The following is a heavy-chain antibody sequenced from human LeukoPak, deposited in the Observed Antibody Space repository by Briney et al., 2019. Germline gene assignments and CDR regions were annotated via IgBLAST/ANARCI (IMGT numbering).Heavy chain of an antibody. J-gene: IGHJ4*02. Sequence: GGSLRLSCAASGFTSSTYAMSWVRQAPGKGLEWVSGMSGSGGGSGGNTNNADSVKGRFSISRDNSKNTLYLQMNSLRAEDTAVYYCAKQGCSGGSCYFDYWGQGTLVTVSS. CDR3: AKQGCSGGSCYFDY. V-gene: IGHV3-23*01. D-gene: IGHD2-15*01. CDR2: MSGSGGGSGGNT. CDR1: GFTSSTYA.